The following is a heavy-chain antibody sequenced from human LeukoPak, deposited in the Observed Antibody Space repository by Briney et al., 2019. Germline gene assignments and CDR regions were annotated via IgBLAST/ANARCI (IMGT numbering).Heavy chain of an antibody. CDR1: GYTFTSYG. CDR3: ARARYSTRWQSDFDY. V-gene: IGHV1-18*01. D-gene: IGHD6-13*01. Sequence: ASVKVSCKASGYTFTSYGISWVRQAPGQGLEWMGWISAYNGNTNYAQKLQGRVTMTTDTSTSTAYMELRSLRSDDTAMYYCARARYSTRWQSDFDYWGQGTLVTVSS. CDR2: ISAYNGNT. J-gene: IGHJ4*02.